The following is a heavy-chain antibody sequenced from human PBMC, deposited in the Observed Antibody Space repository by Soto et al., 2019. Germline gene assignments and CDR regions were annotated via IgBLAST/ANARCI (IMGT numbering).Heavy chain of an antibody. J-gene: IGHJ5*02. V-gene: IGHV5-51*01. CDR3: ARPLNYYDSSGYLTPNWFDP. CDR2: IYPGDSDT. Sequence: PGESLKISCKGSGYSFTSYWIGWVRQMPGKGLEWMGIIYPGDSDTRYSPSFQGQVTISADKSISTAYLQWSSLKASDTAMYYCARPLNYYDSSGYLTPNWFDPWGQGTQVTVSS. CDR1: GYSFTSYW. D-gene: IGHD3-22*01.